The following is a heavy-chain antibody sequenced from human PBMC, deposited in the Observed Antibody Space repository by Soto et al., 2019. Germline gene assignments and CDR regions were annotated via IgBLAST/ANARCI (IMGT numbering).Heavy chain of an antibody. CDR2: ISGSGEST. CDR1: GCTFSIYG. D-gene: IGHD4-17*01. V-gene: IGHV3-23*01. Sequence: EVQLLESGGGLVQPGGSLRLSCAASGCTFSIYGMSWVRQAPGKGLEWVSAISGSGESTSYAYSLTGRFTIARDNSKNTLYLHMNSLRAEDTAVYYCAKVSDNDYGDYVKCAAFDIWGQGTMVTVSS. CDR3: AKVSDNDYGDYVKCAAFDI. J-gene: IGHJ3*02.